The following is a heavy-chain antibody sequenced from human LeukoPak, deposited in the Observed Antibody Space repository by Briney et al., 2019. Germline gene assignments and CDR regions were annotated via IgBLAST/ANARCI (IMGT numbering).Heavy chain of an antibody. CDR1: GGTFSTYA. Sequence: SVKVSCKASGGTFSTYAISWVRQAPGQGLEWMGGIIPIFGTANYAQKFQGRVTITADESTSTAYMELCSLRSEDTAVYYCARRAPLRFLGWPAWGQGTLVTVSS. J-gene: IGHJ4*02. CDR3: ARRAPLRFLGWPA. D-gene: IGHD3-3*01. CDR2: IIPIFGTA. V-gene: IGHV1-69*13.